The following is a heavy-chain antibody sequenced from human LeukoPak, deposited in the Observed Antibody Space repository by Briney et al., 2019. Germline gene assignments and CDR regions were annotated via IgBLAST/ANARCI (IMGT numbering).Heavy chain of an antibody. Sequence: PGGSLRLSCAASGFTFSSYGMHWVRQAPGKGLEWAAVIWYDGSNKYYADSVKGRFTISRDNSKNTLYLQMNSLRAEDTAVYYCAKDHSSSWSNFDYWGQGTLVTVSS. D-gene: IGHD6-13*01. J-gene: IGHJ4*02. CDR1: GFTFSSYG. V-gene: IGHV3-33*06. CDR2: IWYDGSNK. CDR3: AKDHSSSWSNFDY.